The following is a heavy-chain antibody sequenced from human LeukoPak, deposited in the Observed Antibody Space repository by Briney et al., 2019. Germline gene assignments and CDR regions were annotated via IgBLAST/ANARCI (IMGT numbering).Heavy chain of an antibody. D-gene: IGHD6-19*01. CDR1: GYTFTDYY. J-gene: IGHJ5*02. Sequence: ASVKVSCKASGYTFTDYYMHWVRQAPGQGLDWMGWINPNSGDTNYAQKFQGRVTMTRDTSISTAYMELSRLTSDDTAVYYCARDAYSSGWFDPWGQGTLVTVSS. CDR3: ARDAYSSGWFDP. CDR2: INPNSGDT. V-gene: IGHV1-2*02.